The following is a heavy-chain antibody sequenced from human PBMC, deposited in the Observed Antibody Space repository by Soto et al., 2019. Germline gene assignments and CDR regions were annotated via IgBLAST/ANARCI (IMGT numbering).Heavy chain of an antibody. V-gene: IGHV5-51*01. J-gene: IGHJ3*02. D-gene: IGHD3-22*01. Sequence: GESLKISCKGSGYSFTSYWIGWVRQMPGKGLEWMGIIYPGDSDTRYSPSFQGQVTISADKSISTAYLQWSSLKASDTAMYYCATLYYDSSGYSDAFYIWGQGTMVTVSS. CDR3: ATLYYDSSGYSDAFYI. CDR1: GYSFTSYW. CDR2: IYPGDSDT.